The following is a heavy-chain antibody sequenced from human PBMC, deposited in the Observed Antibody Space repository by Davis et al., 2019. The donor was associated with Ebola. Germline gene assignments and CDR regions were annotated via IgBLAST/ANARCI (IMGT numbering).Heavy chain of an antibody. CDR1: GSTFDDYA. CDR3: AKDIWFGELLYYYYYYGMDV. J-gene: IGHJ6*02. D-gene: IGHD3-10*01. CDR2: ISGDGGST. V-gene: IGHV3-43*02. Sequence: PGGSLRLSCAASGSTFDDYAMHWVRQAPGKGLEWVSLISGDGGSTYYADSVKGRFTISRDNSKNSLYLQMNSLRTEDTALYYCAKDIWFGELLYYYYYYGMDVWGQGTTVTVSS.